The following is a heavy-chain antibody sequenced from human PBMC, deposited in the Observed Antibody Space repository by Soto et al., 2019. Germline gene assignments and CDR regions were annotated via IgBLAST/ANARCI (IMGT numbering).Heavy chain of an antibody. J-gene: IGHJ4*02. CDR3: ARVAYSSSSGSYYFDY. Sequence: WTWIRQHPGKGLEWIGYIYFSGSADYNPSLKSRVGMSLETSMNQLSLTVRSVTAADTAVYYCARVAYSSSSGSYYFDYWGQGALVTVSS. D-gene: IGHD6-6*01. V-gene: IGHV4-31*02. CDR2: IYFSGSA.